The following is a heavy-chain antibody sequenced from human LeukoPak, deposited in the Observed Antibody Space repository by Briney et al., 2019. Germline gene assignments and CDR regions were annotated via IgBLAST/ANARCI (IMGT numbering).Heavy chain of an antibody. CDR1: GFTFSSYA. CDR3: AKGYGLLGPAMKLFDC. CDR2: ISGSGGST. V-gene: IGHV3-23*01. J-gene: IGHJ4*02. D-gene: IGHD2-15*01. Sequence: SGGSLRLSCAASGFTFSSYAMSWVRQAPGKGLEWVSAISGSGGSTYYADSVKGRFTISRDNSKNTLYLQMNSLRAEDTAVYYCAKGYGLLGPAMKLFDCWGQGTLVTVSS.